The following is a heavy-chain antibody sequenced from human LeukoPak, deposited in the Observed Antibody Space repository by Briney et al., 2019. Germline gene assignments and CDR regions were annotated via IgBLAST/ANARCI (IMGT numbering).Heavy chain of an antibody. J-gene: IGHJ6*04. CDR2: MNPNSGNT. D-gene: IGHD5-18*01. CDR3: ARGRGYSYGPAMDV. V-gene: IGHV1-8*01. Sequence: ASVKVSCKASGYTFTSYDINWVRQATGQGLEWMGWMNPNSGNTGYAQKFQGRVTMTRNTSISTAYMELSSLRSEDTAVYYCARGRGYSYGPAMDVWGKGTTVTVSS. CDR1: GYTFTSYD.